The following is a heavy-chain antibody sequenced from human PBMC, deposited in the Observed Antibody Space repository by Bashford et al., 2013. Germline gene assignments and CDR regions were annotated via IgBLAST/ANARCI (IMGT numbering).Heavy chain of an antibody. Sequence: SSETLSLTCAVYGGSVQWLLLELDPPAPHGKGAWSGLGKVNHSGSTNYNPSLKSRVTISVDTSKNQFSLKLSSVTAADTAVYYCARDLAARTYYYYGMDVWGQGTTVTVSS. J-gene: IGHJ6*02. V-gene: IGHV4-34*01. CDR1: GGSVQWLL. CDR3: ARDLAARTYYYYGMDV. D-gene: IGHD6-6*01. CDR2: VNHSGST.